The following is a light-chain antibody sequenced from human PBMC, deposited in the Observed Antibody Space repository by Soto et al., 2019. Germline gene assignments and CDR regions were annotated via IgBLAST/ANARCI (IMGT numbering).Light chain of an antibody. CDR1: SSNIGAGYD. Sequence: QSVLTLPPSVSGAPGQRVTISCTGSSSNIGAGYDVHWYQQLPGTAPKLLIYGNSNRPSGVPDRFSGSKSGTSASLAITGLQAEDEAHYYCQSYDSSLSVVFGGGTKLTVL. J-gene: IGLJ2*01. V-gene: IGLV1-40*01. CDR2: GNS. CDR3: QSYDSSLSVV.